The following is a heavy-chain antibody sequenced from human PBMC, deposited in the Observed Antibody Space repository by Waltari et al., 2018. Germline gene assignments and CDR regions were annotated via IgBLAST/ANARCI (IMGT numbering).Heavy chain of an antibody. CDR3: ARLAARRFDY. Sequence: QVQLQESGPGLVKPSQTLSLTCTVSGGPISRGSYYWSWIRQPAGKGLEWIGYIYTSGSTNYNPSLKSRVTISVDTSKNQFSLKLSSVTAADTAVYYCARLAARRFDYWGQGTLVTVSS. CDR1: GGPISRGSYY. CDR2: IYTSGST. D-gene: IGHD6-6*01. J-gene: IGHJ4*02. V-gene: IGHV4-61*09.